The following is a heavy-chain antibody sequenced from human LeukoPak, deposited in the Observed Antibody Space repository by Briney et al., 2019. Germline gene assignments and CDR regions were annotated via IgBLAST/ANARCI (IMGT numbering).Heavy chain of an antibody. CDR3: AHGSMYQLDY. V-gene: IGHV3-7*03. D-gene: IGHD2-2*01. CDR1: GFTFSSYW. Sequence: GGPLRLSCAASGFTFSSYWMSWVRQAPGKGLEWVANIKKDGSEKYYVDSVKGRFTISRDNAKNTLYLQMNSLRAEDTAVYYCAHGSMYQLDYWGQGTLVTVSS. CDR2: IKKDGSEK. J-gene: IGHJ4*02.